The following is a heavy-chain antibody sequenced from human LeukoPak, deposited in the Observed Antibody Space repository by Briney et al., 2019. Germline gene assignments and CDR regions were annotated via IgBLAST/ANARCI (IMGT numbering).Heavy chain of an antibody. J-gene: IGHJ5*02. CDR2: INPNSGGT. CDR1: GYTFTSYG. V-gene: IGHV1-2*02. Sequence: ASVKVSCKASGYTFTSYGISWVRQAPGQGLEWMGWINPNSGGTNYAQKFQGRVTMTRDTSISTAYMELSRLRSDDTAVYYCARDRGRRRFGELYWFDPWGQGTLVTVSS. D-gene: IGHD3-10*01. CDR3: ARDRGRRRFGELYWFDP.